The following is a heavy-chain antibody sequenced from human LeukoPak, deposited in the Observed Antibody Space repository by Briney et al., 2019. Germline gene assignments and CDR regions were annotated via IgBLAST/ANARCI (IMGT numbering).Heavy chain of an antibody. CDR2: IYYSGST. CDR3: ARVEGLPPGVGAFDI. V-gene: IGHV4-39*01. CDR1: GGSISSSSYY. Sequence: SETLSLTCTVSGGSISSSSYYWGWIRQPPGKGLEWIGSIYYSGSTYYNPSLKSRVTISVDTSKNQFSLKLSSVTAADTAVYYCARVEGLPPGVGAFDIWGQGTMVTVSS. D-gene: IGHD5-12*01. J-gene: IGHJ3*02.